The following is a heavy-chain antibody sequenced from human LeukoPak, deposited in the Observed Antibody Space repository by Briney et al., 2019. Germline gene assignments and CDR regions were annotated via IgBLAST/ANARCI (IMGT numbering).Heavy chain of an antibody. Sequence: PGGSLRLSCAASGCTFDDYGMSWVRQAPGKGLEWVSGINWNGGSTGYADSVKGRFTISRDNAKNSLYLQMNSLRAEDTAVYYCGELGITMIGGVWGKATTVTISS. CDR3: GELGITMIGGV. CDR1: GCTFDDYG. J-gene: IGHJ6*04. V-gene: IGHV3-20*04. CDR2: INWNGGST. D-gene: IGHD3-10*02.